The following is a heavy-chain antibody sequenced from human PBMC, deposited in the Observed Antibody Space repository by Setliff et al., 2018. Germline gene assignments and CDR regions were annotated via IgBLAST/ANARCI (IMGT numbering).Heavy chain of an antibody. CDR1: GESFSGYF. D-gene: IGHD2-2*01. CDR3: ARGYCNSAGCFFAGWFDP. V-gene: IGHV4-34*01. Sequence: SETLSLTCAVYGESFSGYFWSWIRQSPGKGLEWIGEINHSGGIDYNPSLKSRVTISVDTSKNQFALKLRSVTAADTAVYYCARGYCNSAGCFFAGWFDPWGQGTLVTVSS. J-gene: IGHJ5*02. CDR2: INHSGGI.